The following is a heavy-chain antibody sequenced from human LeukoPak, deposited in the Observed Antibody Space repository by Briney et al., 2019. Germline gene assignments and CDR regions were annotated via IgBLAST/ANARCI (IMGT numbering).Heavy chain of an antibody. CDR1: GFTFSSYE. V-gene: IGHV3-48*03. CDR3: ARLADYVWGSLDY. CDR2: ISSSGSTI. J-gene: IGHJ4*02. D-gene: IGHD3-16*01. Sequence: PGGSQRLSCAASGFTFSSYEMNWVRQAPGKGLEWVSYISSSGSTIYYADSVKGRFTISRDNAKNSLYLQMNSLRAEDTAVYYCARLADYVWGSLDYWGQGTLVTVSS.